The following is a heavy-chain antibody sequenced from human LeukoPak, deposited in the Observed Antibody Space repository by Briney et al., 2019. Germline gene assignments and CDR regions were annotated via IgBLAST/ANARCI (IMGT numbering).Heavy chain of an antibody. Sequence: GESVKISCKGSGYSFASYWIGWVRQMPGKGLEWMGIIYPGDSDTRYSPSFQGQVTISADKSISTAYLQWSSLKASDTAMYYCARRDYYGSGSHDWYFDLWGRGTLVTVSS. CDR2: IYPGDSDT. J-gene: IGHJ2*01. CDR1: GYSFASYW. D-gene: IGHD3-10*01. V-gene: IGHV5-51*01. CDR3: ARRDYYGSGSHDWYFDL.